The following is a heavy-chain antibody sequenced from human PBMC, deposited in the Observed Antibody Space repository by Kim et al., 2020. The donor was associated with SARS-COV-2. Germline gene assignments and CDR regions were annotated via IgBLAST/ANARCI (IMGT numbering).Heavy chain of an antibody. V-gene: IGHV4-4*07. Sequence: SNPSLKSRVTMSVDTSKNQFSLELSSVTAADTAVYYCAREEASSYGYDYWGQGTLVTVSS. J-gene: IGHJ4*02. D-gene: IGHD5-18*01. CDR3: AREEASSYGYDY.